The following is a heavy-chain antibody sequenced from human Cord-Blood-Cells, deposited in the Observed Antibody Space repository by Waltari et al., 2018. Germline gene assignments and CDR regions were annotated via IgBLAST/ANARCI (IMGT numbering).Heavy chain of an antibody. Sequence: QVQLQQWGAGLLKPSETLSLTCAVYGGSFSGYYWSWIRQPPGKGLEWIGEINHSGSTNSNPSLKSRVTISVDTSKNQFSLKLSSVTAADTAVYYCARGLPYYYDSSGSRWFDPWGQGTLVTVSS. J-gene: IGHJ5*02. D-gene: IGHD3-22*01. CDR3: ARGLPYYYDSSGSRWFDP. CDR1: GGSFSGYY. CDR2: INHSGST. V-gene: IGHV4-34*01.